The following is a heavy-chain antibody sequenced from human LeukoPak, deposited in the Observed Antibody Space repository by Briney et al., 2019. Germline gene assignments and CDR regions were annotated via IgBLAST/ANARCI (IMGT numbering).Heavy chain of an antibody. Sequence: SETLSLTCTVSGGSISSYYWSWIRQPPGKGLEWIGYIYYSGSTNYNPSLKSRVTISVDTSKNQFSLKLSSVTAADTAVYYCARVGRAAGLRLGELSLGATYYYYGMDVWGQGTTVTVSS. CDR3: ARVGRAAGLRLGELSLGATYYYYGMDV. CDR1: GGSISSYY. D-gene: IGHD3-16*02. J-gene: IGHJ6*02. V-gene: IGHV4-59*01. CDR2: IYYSGST.